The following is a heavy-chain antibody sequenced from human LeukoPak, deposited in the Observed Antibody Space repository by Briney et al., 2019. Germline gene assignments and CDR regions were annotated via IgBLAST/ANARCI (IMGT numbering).Heavy chain of an antibody. D-gene: IGHD1-26*01. J-gene: IGHJ4*02. CDR1: GGSISGYY. Sequence: SETLSLTCTISGGSISGYYWSWIRQPAGKGLEGIGRIYPSGTTHYNPSLKSRVTISSDSSKSQFSLNLNSVTAADTAVYFCARTSATGATYFDYWGQGTLVTVSS. CDR3: ARTSATGATYFDY. CDR2: IYPSGTT. V-gene: IGHV4-4*07.